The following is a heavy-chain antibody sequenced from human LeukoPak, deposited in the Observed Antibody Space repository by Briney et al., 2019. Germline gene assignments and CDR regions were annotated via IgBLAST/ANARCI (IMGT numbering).Heavy chain of an antibody. CDR2: ISWDGSST. V-gene: IGHV3-43*01. D-gene: IGHD3-10*01. CDR3: AKGLWFGSYYYMDV. Sequence: GGSLRLSCAASGFTFNDYTMHWVRQTPGKGLEWVSLISWDGSSTFYADSVKGRFTISGDNSKNTLYLQMNSLRAEDTAVYYCAKGLWFGSYYYMDVWGKGATVTISS. J-gene: IGHJ6*03. CDR1: GFTFNDYT.